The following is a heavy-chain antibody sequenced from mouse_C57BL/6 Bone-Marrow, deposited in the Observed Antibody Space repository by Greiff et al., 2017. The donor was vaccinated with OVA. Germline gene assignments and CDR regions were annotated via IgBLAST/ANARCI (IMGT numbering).Heavy chain of an antibody. CDR1: GYAFSSSW. D-gene: IGHD2-3*01. CDR2: IYPGDGDT. Sequence: VQLQQSGPELVKPGASVKISCKASGYAFSSSWMNWVKQRPGKGLEWIGRIYPGDGDTNYNGKFKGKATLTADKSSSTAYMQLSSLTSEDSAVYFCARGGWFVPFDYWGQGTTLTVSS. J-gene: IGHJ2*01. V-gene: IGHV1-82*01. CDR3: ARGGWFVPFDY.